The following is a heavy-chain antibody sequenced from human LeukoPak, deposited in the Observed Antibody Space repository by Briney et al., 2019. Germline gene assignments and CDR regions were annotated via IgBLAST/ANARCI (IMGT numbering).Heavy chain of an antibody. CDR1: GGSISSSGYS. Sequence: SETLSLTCAVSGGSISSSGYSWSWIRQPPGKGLEWIGYIYPSGDTYYNPSLKSRVTLSVDRSENQFSLKLSSVTAADTAVYYCARDGTWSGSFSDYWGQGTPVTVSS. J-gene: IGHJ4*02. CDR2: IYPSGDT. D-gene: IGHD1-26*01. V-gene: IGHV4-30-2*01. CDR3: ARDGTWSGSFSDY.